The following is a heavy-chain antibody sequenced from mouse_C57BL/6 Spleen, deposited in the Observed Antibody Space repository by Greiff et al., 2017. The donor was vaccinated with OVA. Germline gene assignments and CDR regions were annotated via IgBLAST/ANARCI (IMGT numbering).Heavy chain of an antibody. Sequence: EVQLVESGGGLVKPGGSLKLSCAASGFTFSSYTMSWVRQTPEKRLEWVATISGGGGNTYYPDSVKGRFTISRDNAKNTLYLQMSSLRSEDTALYYCARHRYYGSSYIAYWGQGTLVTVSA. J-gene: IGHJ3*01. D-gene: IGHD1-1*01. CDR3: ARHRYYGSSYIAY. CDR2: ISGGGGNT. CDR1: GFTFSSYT. V-gene: IGHV5-9*01.